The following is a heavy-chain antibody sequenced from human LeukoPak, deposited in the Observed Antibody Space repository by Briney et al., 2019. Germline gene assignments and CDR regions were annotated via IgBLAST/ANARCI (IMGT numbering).Heavy chain of an antibody. D-gene: IGHD3-3*01. CDR2: INAGNGNT. CDR3: ARVARYDFWSGYIT. CDR1: GYTFTSYA. Sequence: AASVKVSCKASGYTFTSYAMHWVRQAPGQRLEWMGWINAGNGNTKYSQKFQGRVTITRDTSASTAYMELSSLRSEDTAVYYCARVARYDFWSGYITWGRGTLVTVSS. J-gene: IGHJ5*02. V-gene: IGHV1-3*01.